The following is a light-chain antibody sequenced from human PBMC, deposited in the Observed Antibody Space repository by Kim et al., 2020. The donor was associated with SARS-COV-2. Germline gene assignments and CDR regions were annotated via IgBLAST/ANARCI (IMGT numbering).Light chain of an antibody. Sequence: QSALTQPPSASGSPGQSVTISCTGTSSDVGGYNYVSWYQQHPGKAPKLMIYEVSERPSGVPDRFSGSKSGNTASLTVSGLQAEDEADYYCSSYAGSNEVFGGGTQLTVL. CDR1: SSDVGGYNY. CDR2: EVS. CDR3: SSYAGSNEV. V-gene: IGLV2-8*01. J-gene: IGLJ2*01.